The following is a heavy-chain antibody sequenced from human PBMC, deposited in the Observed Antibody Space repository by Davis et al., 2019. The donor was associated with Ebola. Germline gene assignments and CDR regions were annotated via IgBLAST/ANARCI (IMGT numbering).Heavy chain of an antibody. CDR1: GGSISSGGYS. Sequence: SETLSLTCAVSGGSISSGGYSWSWIRQPPGTGLEWIGYIYHSGSTYYNPSLTSRVTISVDRSKNQFSLKLSSVTAADTAVYYCATLMTTVTTGWFDPWGQGTLVTVSS. CDR2: IYHSGST. CDR3: ATLMTTVTTGWFDP. J-gene: IGHJ5*02. D-gene: IGHD4-17*01. V-gene: IGHV4-30-2*01.